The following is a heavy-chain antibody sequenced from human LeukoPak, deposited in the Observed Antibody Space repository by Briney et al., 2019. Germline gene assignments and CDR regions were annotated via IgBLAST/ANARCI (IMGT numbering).Heavy chain of an antibody. CDR3: ARGGRHTGSFGY. CDR1: GGSMDIYY. CDR2: IDARGTT. Sequence: PSETLSLTCTVSGGSMDIYYWSWIRQPAGSGLEWVGRIDARGTTHYNPSLRGRVTMSVDTSKTHFSLNLKSVTAADTAVYYCARGGRHTGSFGYWGQGTLVTVSS. J-gene: IGHJ4*02. D-gene: IGHD3-10*01. V-gene: IGHV4-4*07.